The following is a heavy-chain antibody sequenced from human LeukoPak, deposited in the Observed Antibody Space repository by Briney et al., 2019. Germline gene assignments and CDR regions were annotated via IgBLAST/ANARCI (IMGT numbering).Heavy chain of an antibody. CDR3: ARDGRYYYDSSGYFDY. V-gene: IGHV3-30*01. CDR2: ISYDGSNK. J-gene: IGHJ4*02. CDR1: GFTFSSYA. Sequence: GGSLGLSCAASGFTFSSYAMHWVRQAPGKGLEWVAVISYDGSNKYYADSVKGRFTISRDNSKNTLYLQMNSLRAEDTAVYYCARDGRYYYDSSGYFDYWGQGTLVTVSS. D-gene: IGHD3-22*01.